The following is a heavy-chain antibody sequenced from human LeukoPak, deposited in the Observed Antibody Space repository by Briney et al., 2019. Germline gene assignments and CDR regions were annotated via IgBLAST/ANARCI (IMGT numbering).Heavy chain of an antibody. CDR1: RGSISSYY. J-gene: IGHJ4*02. CDR3: ARRSGSGYLDY. CDR2: IYFSGST. Sequence: SETLSLTCTVSRGSISSYYWSWIRQPPGKGLEWIGYIYFSGSTNYNPSLKSRVTISVDTSKNQFSLKLNSVTAADTAVYYCARRSGSGYLDYWGPGTLVTVSS. D-gene: IGHD3-22*01. V-gene: IGHV4-59*08.